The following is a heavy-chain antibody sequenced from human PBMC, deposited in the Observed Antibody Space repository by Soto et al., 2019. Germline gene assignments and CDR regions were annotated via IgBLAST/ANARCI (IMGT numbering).Heavy chain of an antibody. V-gene: IGHV3-33*01. CDR1: GFTFSSYG. CDR2: IWYDGSNK. Sequence: QVQLVESGGGVVQPGRSLRLSCAASGFTFSSYGMHWVRQAPGKGLEWVAVIWYDGSNKYYADSVKGRFTIARDNSKNTLYLQMNSLRAEDTAVYYCARGIPAFGELIYYYSMDVWGQGTTVTVSS. D-gene: IGHD3-10*01. CDR3: ARGIPAFGELIYYYSMDV. J-gene: IGHJ6*02.